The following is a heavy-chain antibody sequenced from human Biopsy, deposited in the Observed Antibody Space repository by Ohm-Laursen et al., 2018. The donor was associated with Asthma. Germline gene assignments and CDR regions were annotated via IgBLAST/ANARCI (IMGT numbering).Heavy chain of an antibody. CDR2: INYSGST. CDR1: GGSLSSVHYF. V-gene: IGHV4-31*02. J-gene: IGHJ5*01. CDR3: ARDLSGYCTSSACYGFDS. Sequence: TLSLTWTVSGGSLSSVHYFWSWVRQHPGKGLERIGYINYSGSTFYSPSLESRVTVSVDTSKNQFSLKLSSVTAADTSVYYCARDLSGYCTSSACYGFDSWGQGTLVTVSS. D-gene: IGHD2-8*01.